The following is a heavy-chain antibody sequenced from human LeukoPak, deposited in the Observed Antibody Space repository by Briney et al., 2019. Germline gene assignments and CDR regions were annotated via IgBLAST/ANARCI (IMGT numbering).Heavy chain of an antibody. CDR3: ARGLGSNSAPGMDV. CDR1: GFSFSSYC. CDR2: ISSTSSYI. V-gene: IGHV3-21*01. D-gene: IGHD2-2*01. J-gene: IGHJ6*02. Sequence: PGGSLRLSCAASGFSFSSYCMSWVRQAPGEGLEWVSSISSTSSYIYYADSVKARLTISRDNAKNSLYLQMTSLRAEDTAVYYCARGLGSNSAPGMDVWGQGTTVTVSS.